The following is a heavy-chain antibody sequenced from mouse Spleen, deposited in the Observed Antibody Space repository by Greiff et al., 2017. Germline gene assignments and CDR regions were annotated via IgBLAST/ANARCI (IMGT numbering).Heavy chain of an antibody. J-gene: IGHJ2*01. CDR3: ARSNWEYYFDY. V-gene: IGHV5-17*02. CDR1: GFTFSSFG. Sequence: EVNVVESGGGLVQPGGSRKLSCAASGFTFSSFGMHWVRQAPEKGLEWVAYISSGSSTIYYADTVKGRFTISRDNPKNTLFLQMTSLRSEDTAMYYCARSNWEYYFDYWGQGTTLTVSS. CDR2: ISSGSSTI. D-gene: IGHD4-1*01.